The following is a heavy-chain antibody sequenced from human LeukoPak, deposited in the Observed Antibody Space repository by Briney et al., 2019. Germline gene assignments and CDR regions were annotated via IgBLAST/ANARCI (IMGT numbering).Heavy chain of an antibody. CDR3: AKSDWFDP. CDR2: IKGDGSIT. V-gene: IGHV3-74*01. CDR1: GFTFSTYW. Sequence: GGSLRLSCAASGFTFSTYWMHWVRQTPGKGLEWVSRIKGDGSITTYADSVMGRFTISRDDAKSTLFLQMNSLRDEDTAMYYCAKSDWFDPWGQGTLVTVSS. J-gene: IGHJ5*02.